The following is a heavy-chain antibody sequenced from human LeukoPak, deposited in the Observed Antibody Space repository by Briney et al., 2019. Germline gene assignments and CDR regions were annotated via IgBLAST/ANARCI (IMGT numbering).Heavy chain of an antibody. V-gene: IGHV4-59*01. CDR1: DASISGYY. D-gene: IGHD4-11*01. CDR3: ARGGYYSNYPLYFDY. Sequence: PSETLSLTCTVSDASISGYYWSWIRQPPGKGLEWIGYIYYSGSTNYNPSLKSRVTISVDTSKNQFSLKLSSVTAADTAVYYCARGGYYSNYPLYFDYWGQGTLVTVSS. J-gene: IGHJ4*02. CDR2: IYYSGST.